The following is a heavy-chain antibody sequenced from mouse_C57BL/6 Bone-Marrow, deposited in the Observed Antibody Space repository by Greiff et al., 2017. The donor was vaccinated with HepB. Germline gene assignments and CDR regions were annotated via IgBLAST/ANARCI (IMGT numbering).Heavy chain of an antibody. D-gene: IGHD1-1*01. CDR3: ARYYGSSPYWYFDV. V-gene: IGHV1-39*01. J-gene: IGHJ1*03. Sequence: EVQLVESGPELVKPGASVKISCKASGYSFTDYNMNWVKQSNGKSLEWIGVINPNYGTTSYNQKFKGKATLTVDQSSSTAYMQLNSLTSEDSAVYYCARYYGSSPYWYFDVWGTGTTVTVSS. CDR2: INPNYGTT. CDR1: GYSFTDYN.